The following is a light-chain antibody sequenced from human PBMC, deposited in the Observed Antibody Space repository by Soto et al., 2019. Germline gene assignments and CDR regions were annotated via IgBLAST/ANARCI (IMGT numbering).Light chain of an antibody. CDR2: GAS. J-gene: IGKJ3*01. CDR1: QSVNAN. CDR3: QQYGSSPLFT. Sequence: EVVMTQSPATLSVSPGERATLSCRASQSVNANLAWYQQKPGQAPRLLIHGASTRATGIPARFSGSGFGTEFILTISSLQSEDFAVYYCQQYGSSPLFTFGPGTKVDIK. V-gene: IGKV3-15*01.